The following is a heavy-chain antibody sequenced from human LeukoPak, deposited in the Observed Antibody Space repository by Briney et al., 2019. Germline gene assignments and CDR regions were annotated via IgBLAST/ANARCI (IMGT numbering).Heavy chain of an antibody. V-gene: IGHV3-74*01. CDR1: GFTFSSYW. Sequence: SGGSLRLSCAASGFTFSSYWMHWVRQAPGKGLVWVSRVNSDGGSTTYADSVKGRFTISRYNAKNTLYLQMNSLRAGDTAVYYCARAAYSSTWYSRYFDLWGRGTLVTVSS. CDR3: ARAAYSSTWYSRYFDL. D-gene: IGHD6-13*01. J-gene: IGHJ2*01. CDR2: VNSDGGST.